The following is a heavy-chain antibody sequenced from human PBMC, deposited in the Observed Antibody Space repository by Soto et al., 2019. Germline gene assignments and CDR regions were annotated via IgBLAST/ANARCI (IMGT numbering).Heavy chain of an antibody. Sequence: ASVKVSCKASGYTFTSYYMHWVRQAPGQGLEWMGIINPSGGSTSYAQKFQGGVTMTRDTSTSTVYMELSSLRSEDTAVYYCAREMNIAAAGISRIFDYWGQGTLVTVSS. J-gene: IGHJ4*02. V-gene: IGHV1-46*01. CDR3: AREMNIAAAGISRIFDY. CDR2: INPSGGST. CDR1: GYTFTSYY. D-gene: IGHD6-13*01.